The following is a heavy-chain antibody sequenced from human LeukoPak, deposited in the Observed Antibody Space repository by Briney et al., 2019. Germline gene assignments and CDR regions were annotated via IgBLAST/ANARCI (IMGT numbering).Heavy chain of an antibody. D-gene: IGHD2-15*01. V-gene: IGHV3-23*01. CDR2: ISNNGGYT. CDR1: GFTFSSSA. Sequence: GGSLRLSCAASGFTFSSSAMSWVRQAPGKGLEWVSAISNNGGYTYYADSVQGRFTISRNNSKSTLCLQMNSLGAEDTAVYYCAKQLGYCSDGSCYFPYWGQGTLVTVSS. J-gene: IGHJ4*02. CDR3: AKQLGYCSDGSCYFPY.